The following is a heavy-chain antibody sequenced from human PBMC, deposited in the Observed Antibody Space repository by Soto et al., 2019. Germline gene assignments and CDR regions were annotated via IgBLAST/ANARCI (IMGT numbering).Heavy chain of an antibody. CDR3: ATAPLYGSCGSCYGIFSY. V-gene: IGHV1-18*01. D-gene: IGHD2-15*01. J-gene: IGHJ4*02. Sequence: GASVKVSCKASGYTFTSYGISWVRQAPGQGLEWMGWISAYNGNTNYAQKLQGRVTMTTDTSTSTAYMELRSLRSDDTAVYYCATAPLYGSCGSCYGIFSYCGQGTPITVPS. CDR2: ISAYNGNT. CDR1: GYTFTSYG.